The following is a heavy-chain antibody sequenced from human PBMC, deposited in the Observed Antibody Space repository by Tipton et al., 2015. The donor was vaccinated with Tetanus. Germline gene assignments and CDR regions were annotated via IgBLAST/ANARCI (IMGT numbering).Heavy chain of an antibody. J-gene: IGHJ6*02. Sequence: QSGAEVKEPGASVKVSCKASGYNFVNFGISWVRQAPGQGLEWMGWISAYNGKTKYAQRLQGRVTKTTDRSASTAYMDLRRLRSDDTAVYYCARVQEQRIYYYGMDVWGQGTTVTVSS. D-gene: IGHD6-25*01. CDR2: ISAYNGKT. CDR1: GYNFVNFG. V-gene: IGHV1-18*01. CDR3: ARVQEQRIYYYGMDV.